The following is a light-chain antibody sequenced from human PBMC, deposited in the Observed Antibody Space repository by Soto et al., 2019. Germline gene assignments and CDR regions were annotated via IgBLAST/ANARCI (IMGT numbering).Light chain of an antibody. CDR2: EGS. Sequence: QLVLTQPASVSGSPGQSLTISCTGTISDVGSYNLVSWYQQHPGKAPKLIIYEGSKRPSGVSNRFSGSKSGNTASLTISGLQAEDEADYYCCSYAGSNSWVFGGGTKLTVL. CDR1: ISDVGSYNL. V-gene: IGLV2-23*01. J-gene: IGLJ3*02. CDR3: CSYAGSNSWV.